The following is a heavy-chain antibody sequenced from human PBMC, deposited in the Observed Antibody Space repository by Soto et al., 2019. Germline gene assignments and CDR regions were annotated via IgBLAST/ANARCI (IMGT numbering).Heavy chain of an antibody. Sequence: QVQLVQSGAEVKKPGASVKVSCKASGYTFTSYAMHWVRQAPGQRLEWMGWINAGNGNTKCSQKFQGRVTITRDTSASTAYMELSSLRSEDTAVYYCARDFPIDYWGQGTLVTVSS. CDR2: INAGNGNT. V-gene: IGHV1-3*01. J-gene: IGHJ4*02. CDR1: GYTFTSYA. CDR3: ARDFPIDY.